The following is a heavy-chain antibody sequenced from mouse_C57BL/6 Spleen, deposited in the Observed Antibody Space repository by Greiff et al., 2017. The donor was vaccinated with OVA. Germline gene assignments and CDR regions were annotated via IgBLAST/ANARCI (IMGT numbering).Heavy chain of an antibody. Sequence: VQLQESGAELVKPGASVKISCKASGYAFSSYWMNWVKQRPGKGLEWIGQIYPGDGDTNYNGKFKGKATLTADKSSSTAYMQLSSLTSEDSAVYFCAPYYSNHGWFAYWGQGTLVTVSA. CDR1: GYAFSSYW. J-gene: IGHJ3*01. V-gene: IGHV1-80*01. CDR2: IYPGDGDT. D-gene: IGHD2-5*01. CDR3: APYYSNHGWFAY.